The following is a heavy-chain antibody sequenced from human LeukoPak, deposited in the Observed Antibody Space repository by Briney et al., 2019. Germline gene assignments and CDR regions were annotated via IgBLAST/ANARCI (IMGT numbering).Heavy chain of an antibody. CDR2: RYYSGST. Sequence: SETLSLTCTVSGGSISSGSYWWSWIRQHPEKGLEWIGYRYYSGSTNYNPSLKSRVTISVDTSKNQFSLKLSSVPAAGTAVYYCAREGDCRGFFFFDFWGQGTLVTVSS. J-gene: IGHJ4*02. D-gene: IGHD2-21*01. V-gene: IGHV4-61*01. CDR1: GGSISSGSYW. CDR3: AREGDCRGFFFFDF.